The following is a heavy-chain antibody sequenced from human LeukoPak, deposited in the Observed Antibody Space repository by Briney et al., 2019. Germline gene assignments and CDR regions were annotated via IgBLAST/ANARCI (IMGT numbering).Heavy chain of an antibody. J-gene: IGHJ4*02. D-gene: IGHD5-18*01. Sequence: PGGSLRLSCAASGFTFSSYWMSWVRQAPGKGLEWVANIKQDGSEKYYVDSVKGRFTISRDNAKNSLYLQMNSLRAEDTAVYYCATETYSGYSYGSFDYWGQGTLVTVSS. CDR3: ATETYSGYSYGSFDY. CDR2: IKQDGSEK. CDR1: GFTFSSYW. V-gene: IGHV3-7*01.